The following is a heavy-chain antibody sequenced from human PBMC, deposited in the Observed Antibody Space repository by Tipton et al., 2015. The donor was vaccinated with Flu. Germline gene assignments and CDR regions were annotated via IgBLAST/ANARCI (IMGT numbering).Heavy chain of an antibody. V-gene: IGHV3-33*01. CDR3: ARGVYSSGWYPFFDY. CDR1: GFTFSSYG. J-gene: IGHJ4*02. D-gene: IGHD6-19*01. Sequence: RSLRLSCAASGFTFSSYGMHWVRQAPGKGLEWVAVIWYDGSNKYYADSVKGRFTISRDNSKNTLYLQMNSLRAEDTAVYYCARGVYSSGWYPFFDYWGQGTLVPVSS. CDR2: IWYDGSNK.